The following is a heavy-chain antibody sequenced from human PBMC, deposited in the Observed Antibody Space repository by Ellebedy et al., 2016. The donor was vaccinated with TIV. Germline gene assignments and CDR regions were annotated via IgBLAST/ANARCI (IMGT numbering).Heavy chain of an antibody. CDR3: AREGGYSGYENFDY. J-gene: IGHJ4*02. CDR2: ISIISSYI. CDR1: GFTFSSYS. V-gene: IGHV3-21*01. Sequence: PGGSLRLSCAASGFTFSSYSMNWVRQAPGKGLEWVSSISIISSYIYYADSVKGRFTISRDNAKNSLYLQMTSLRAEDTAVYYCAREGGYSGYENFDYWGQGTLVTVSS. D-gene: IGHD5-12*01.